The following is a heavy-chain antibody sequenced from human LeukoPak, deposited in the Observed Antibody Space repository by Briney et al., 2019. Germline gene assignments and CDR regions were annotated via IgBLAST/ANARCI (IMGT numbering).Heavy chain of an antibody. J-gene: IGHJ5*02. CDR2: ISAYNGNT. Sequence: ASVKVSCKASGYTFTSYGITWVRQAPEQGLEWMGWISAYNGNTNYAQNLQGRVTMTTDTSTSTAYMELRSLRSDDTAVYYCARRAAKGRFDPWGQGTLVTVSS. CDR1: GYTFTSYG. D-gene: IGHD6-13*01. CDR3: ARRAAKGRFDP. V-gene: IGHV1-18*01.